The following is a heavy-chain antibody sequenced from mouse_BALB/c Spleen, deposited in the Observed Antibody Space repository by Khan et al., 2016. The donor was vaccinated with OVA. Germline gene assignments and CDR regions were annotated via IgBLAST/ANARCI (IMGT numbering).Heavy chain of an antibody. CDR1: GDSFTGYT. CDR2: INPYNGGT. J-gene: IGHJ3*01. D-gene: IGHD2-10*01. Sequence: EVQLQQSGPELVKPGGSMKISCKASGDSFTGYTMNWMKQSHGKNLEWIGLINPYNGGTSYNQKFKGKAPLTVDKSSSTAYMELLSLTSEDSAVYYWARSASYGNYVEAWFAYWGQGTLVTVSA. CDR3: ARSASYGNYVEAWFAY. V-gene: IGHV1-18*01.